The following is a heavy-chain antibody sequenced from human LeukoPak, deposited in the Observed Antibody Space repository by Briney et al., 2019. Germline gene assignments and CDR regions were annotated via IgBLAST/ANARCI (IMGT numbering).Heavy chain of an antibody. CDR2: ISAYNGNT. Sequence: ASVKVSCKASGYTFTGYYMHWVRQAPGQGLEWMGWISAYNGNTNYAQKLQGRVTMTTDTSTSTAYMELRSLRSDDTAVYYCARVSGYSGYGLNLDVMDVWGKGTTVTVSS. CDR3: ARVSGYSGYGLNLDVMDV. J-gene: IGHJ6*04. CDR1: GYTFTGYY. D-gene: IGHD5-12*01. V-gene: IGHV1-18*04.